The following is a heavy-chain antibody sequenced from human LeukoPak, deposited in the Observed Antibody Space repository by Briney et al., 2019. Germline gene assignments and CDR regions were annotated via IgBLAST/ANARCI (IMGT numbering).Heavy chain of an antibody. CDR3: ATGSGYIYYYYYMDV. CDR1: GYTFTGYY. J-gene: IGHJ6*03. CDR2: INPNSGGT. V-gene: IGHV1-2*02. Sequence: GASVKVSCKASGYTFTGYYMHWVRQAPGQGLEWMGWINPNSGGTNYAQKFQGRVTMTRDTSISTAYMELSRLRSDDTAVYYCATGSGYIYYYYYMDVWGKGTTVTVSS. D-gene: IGHD3-22*01.